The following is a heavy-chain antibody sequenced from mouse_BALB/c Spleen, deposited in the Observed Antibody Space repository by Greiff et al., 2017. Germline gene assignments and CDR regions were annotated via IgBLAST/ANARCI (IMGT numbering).Heavy chain of an antibody. D-gene: IGHD1-2*01. CDR2: ISSGGSYT. J-gene: IGHJ2*01. CDR1: GFTFSSYG. Sequence: EVHLVESGGDLVKPGGSLKLSCAASGFTFSSYGMSWVRQTPDKRLEWVATISSGGSYTYYPDSVKGRFTISRDNAKNTLYLQMSSLKSEDTAMYYCASLTTATYYWGQGTTLTVSS. CDR3: ASLTTATYY. V-gene: IGHV5-6*01.